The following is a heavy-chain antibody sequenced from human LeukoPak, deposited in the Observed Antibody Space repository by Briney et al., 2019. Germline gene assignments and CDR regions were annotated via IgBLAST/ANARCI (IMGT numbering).Heavy chain of an antibody. Sequence: GGSLRLSCAASGFTFSSYWMHWVRQDPGKGLVWVSRINTDGSSTSYADSVKGRFTISRDNAKNSLYLQMNSLRAEDTAVYYCARGTGIVGPTGAFDIWGQGTMVTVSS. V-gene: IGHV3-74*01. CDR2: INTDGSST. D-gene: IGHD1-26*01. CDR1: GFTFSSYW. CDR3: ARGTGIVGPTGAFDI. J-gene: IGHJ3*02.